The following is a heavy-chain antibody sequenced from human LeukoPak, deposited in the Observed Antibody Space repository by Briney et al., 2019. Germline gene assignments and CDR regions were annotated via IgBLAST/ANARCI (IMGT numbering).Heavy chain of an antibody. Sequence: SDPLSLTCTVSGGSMGSHIYWWGWFRQPPGKGLAWIGSISFFGTTSYNPSLRSRVTISVDTSKKEFSLNLRSVTAADTAIYYCARLPSTDYSIDNWGQGTLVTVSS. V-gene: IGHV4-39*01. D-gene: IGHD3-16*01. J-gene: IGHJ4*02. CDR1: GGSMGSHIYW. CDR3: ARLPSTDYSIDN. CDR2: ISFFGTT.